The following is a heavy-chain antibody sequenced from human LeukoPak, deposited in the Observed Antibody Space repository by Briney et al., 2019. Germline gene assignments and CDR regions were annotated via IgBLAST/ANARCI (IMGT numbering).Heavy chain of an antibody. J-gene: IGHJ4*02. D-gene: IGHD3-22*01. CDR1: GYTLTELS. Sequence: ASVKVSCKVSGYTLTELSMHWVRQAPGKGLEWMGGFDPEDGEAIYAQKFQGRVTMTEDTSTDTAYMELSGLRSEDTAVYYCATVDYDSSGYFDYWGQGTLVTVSS. CDR3: ATVDYDSSGYFDY. V-gene: IGHV1-24*01. CDR2: FDPEDGEA.